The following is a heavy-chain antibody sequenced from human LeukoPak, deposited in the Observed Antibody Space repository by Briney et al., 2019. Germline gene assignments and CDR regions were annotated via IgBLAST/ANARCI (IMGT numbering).Heavy chain of an antibody. CDR3: ARDSYGSYPEGY. D-gene: IGHD1-26*01. V-gene: IGHV1-18*01. CDR2: ISAYNGNT. J-gene: IGHJ4*02. CDR1: GCTFTSYG. Sequence: ASVTVSCKASGCTFTSYGISWVRQAPGQGLEWMGWISAYNGNTNYAQKLQGRVTMTTDTSTSTAYMELRSLRSDDTAVYYCARDSYGSYPEGYWGQGTLVTVSS.